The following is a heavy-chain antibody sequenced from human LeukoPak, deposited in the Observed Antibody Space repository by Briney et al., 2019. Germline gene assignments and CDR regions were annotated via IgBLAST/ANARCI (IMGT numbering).Heavy chain of an antibody. V-gene: IGHV3-11*01. J-gene: IGHJ4*02. CDR1: GFTFSDYY. CDR2: ISSSGSTI. Sequence: TGGSLRLSCAASGFTFSDYYMRWIRHAPGKGRVWVSYISSSGSTIYYADPVKGRFTISRDNAKNSLYLQMNSLRAEDTAVYYCAREGSTMIVVGDYFDYWGQGTLVTVSS. D-gene: IGHD3-22*01. CDR3: AREGSTMIVVGDYFDY.